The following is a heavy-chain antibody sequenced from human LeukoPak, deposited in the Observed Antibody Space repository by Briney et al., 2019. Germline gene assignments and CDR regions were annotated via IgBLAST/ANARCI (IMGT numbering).Heavy chain of an antibody. CDR2: ISSSGSSI. V-gene: IGHV3-48*03. Sequence: LSLTCTVSGGSISSYYWSWVRQAPGKGLEWVSYISSSGSSIFYADSVKGRFTISRDNAKNSLYLQMNILRAEDTAVYYCARGPYGYWGQGTLVTVSS. D-gene: IGHD2-21*01. J-gene: IGHJ4*02. CDR1: GGSISSYY. CDR3: ARGPYGY.